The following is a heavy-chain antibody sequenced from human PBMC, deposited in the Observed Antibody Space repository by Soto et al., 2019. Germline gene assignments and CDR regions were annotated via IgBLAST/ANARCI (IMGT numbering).Heavy chain of an antibody. CDR2: ITGSSDYT. Sequence: XGSLTLSCEASGCIFSSYAMNWVRQAPGKGLQWVSSITGSSDYTSYIASVKGRFTISRDNSKNTLYLQMNSLRAEDTAVYFCAKEQTTGAHYALDYWSQGTLVTV. D-gene: IGHD2-8*02. J-gene: IGHJ4*02. CDR1: GCIFSSYA. V-gene: IGHV3-23*01. CDR3: AKEQTTGAHYALDY.